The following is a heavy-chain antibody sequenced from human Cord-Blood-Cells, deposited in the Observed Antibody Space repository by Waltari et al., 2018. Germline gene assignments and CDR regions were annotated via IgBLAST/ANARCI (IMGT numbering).Heavy chain of an antibody. D-gene: IGHD3-3*01. V-gene: IGHV4-34*01. J-gene: IGHJ3*02. Sequence: QVQLQQWGAGLLTPSETLSLTCAVYGGSFSGYYWSWIPQPPGKGLEWIGEINHSGSTNYNPSLKSRVTISVDTSKNQFSLKLSSVTAADTAVYYCARATIFGVVINAFDIWGQGTMVTVSS. CDR1: GGSFSGYY. CDR2: INHSGST. CDR3: ARATIFGVVINAFDI.